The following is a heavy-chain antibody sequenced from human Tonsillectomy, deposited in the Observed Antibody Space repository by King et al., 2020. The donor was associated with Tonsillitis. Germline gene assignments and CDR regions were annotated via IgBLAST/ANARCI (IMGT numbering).Heavy chain of an antibody. CDR3: ARDLGHYGDYPYFDY. D-gene: IGHD4-17*01. CDR2: IYHSGGS. Sequence: VQLQESGPGLVKSSETLSLTCTVSGGSISSYYWSWIRQTPGKGLEWIGFIYHSGGSNYNPSLKSRVTISPDTSKNHFSLNLTSVTAADTAVYYCARDLGHYGDYPYFDYWGQGILVTVSS. V-gene: IGHV4-59*01. CDR1: GGSISSYY. J-gene: IGHJ4*02.